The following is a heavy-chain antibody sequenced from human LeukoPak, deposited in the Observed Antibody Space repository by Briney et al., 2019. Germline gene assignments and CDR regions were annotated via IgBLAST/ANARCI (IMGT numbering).Heavy chain of an antibody. V-gene: IGHV3-7*01. Sequence: GGSLRLSCEASGFTFTTYWLGWVRQPPGKGLEWVANIKQDGTEKYYVDSVKGRFTISRDNAKNSLYLQMNTLRVEDTAVYYCARDPYYYESSGYFFGAFDIWGQGTMVTVSS. J-gene: IGHJ3*02. D-gene: IGHD3-22*01. CDR3: ARDPYYYESSGYFFGAFDI. CDR1: GFTFTTYW. CDR2: IKQDGTEK.